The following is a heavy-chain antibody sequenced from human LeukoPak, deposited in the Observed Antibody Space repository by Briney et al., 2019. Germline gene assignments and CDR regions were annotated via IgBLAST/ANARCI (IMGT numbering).Heavy chain of an antibody. CDR3: ARDARGWSGFDY. V-gene: IGHV4-4*07. CDR2: IYTTGNT. CDR1: GGSISSYY. D-gene: IGHD3-3*01. J-gene: IGHJ4*02. Sequence: PSETLSLTCSVSGGSISSYYWSWIRQPAGKGREWIGRIYTTGNTDYNPSLKSRVTMSVDTSKNQFSLNLSSVTVADTAVYYCARDARGWSGFDYWGQGTLVTVSS.